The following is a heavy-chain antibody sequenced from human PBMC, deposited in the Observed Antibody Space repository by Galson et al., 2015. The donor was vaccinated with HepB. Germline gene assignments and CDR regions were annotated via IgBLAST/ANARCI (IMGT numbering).Heavy chain of an antibody. CDR2: IDPSDSYT. Sequence: QSGAEVKKPGESLRISCKGSGYNFTTYWISWLRQMPGKGLEWMGRIDPSDSYTNYSPSFQGHATISADKSISTAYLQWSSLKASDTAMYYCARHDLYGDFPLYWGQGTLVTLSS. J-gene: IGHJ4*02. CDR1: GYNFTTYW. CDR3: ARHDLYGDFPLY. V-gene: IGHV5-10-1*01. D-gene: IGHD4-17*01.